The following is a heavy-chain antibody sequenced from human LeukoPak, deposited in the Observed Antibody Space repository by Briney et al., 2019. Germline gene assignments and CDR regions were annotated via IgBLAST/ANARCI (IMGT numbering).Heavy chain of an antibody. D-gene: IGHD6-13*01. Sequence: PGGSLRLSCAASGFTFSSYAMHWVRQAPGKGLEWVAVISYDGSNKYYADSVKGQFTISRDNSKNTLYLQMNSLRAEDTAVYYCARGQHLDYLDYWGQGTLVTVSS. J-gene: IGHJ4*02. CDR1: GFTFSSYA. CDR3: ARGQHLDYLDY. V-gene: IGHV3-30-3*01. CDR2: ISYDGSNK.